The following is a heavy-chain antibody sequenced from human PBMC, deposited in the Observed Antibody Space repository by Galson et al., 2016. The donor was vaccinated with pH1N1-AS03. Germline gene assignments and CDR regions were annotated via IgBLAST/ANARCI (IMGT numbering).Heavy chain of an antibody. V-gene: IGHV2-5*05. J-gene: IGHJ4*02. D-gene: IGHD3-10*01. CDR1: GLSLRASGVG. CDR2: IYWDDDK. Sequence: PALVKPTQTLTLTCTFSGLSLRASGVGVGWIRQPPRKALEWLALIYWDDDKRFAPSLKSRLTITKDTSKNQVVLTLTNVDPVDTAPYYCAHNRGVFRFWGQGTLVIVSS. CDR3: AHNRGVFRF.